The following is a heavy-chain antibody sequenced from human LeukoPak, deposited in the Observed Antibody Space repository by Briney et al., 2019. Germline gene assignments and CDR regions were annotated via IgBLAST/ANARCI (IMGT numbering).Heavy chain of an antibody. Sequence: SETLSLTCTVSGGSISSYYWSWIRQPPGKGLEWIGYIYYSGSTNYNPSLKSRVTISVDTSKNQFSLKLSSVTAADTAVYYCARAPPYYDHVWGSYRLIDAFDIWGQGTMVTVSS. CDR2: IYYSGST. J-gene: IGHJ3*02. CDR1: GGSISSYY. CDR3: ARAPPYYDHVWGSYRLIDAFDI. V-gene: IGHV4-59*01. D-gene: IGHD3-16*02.